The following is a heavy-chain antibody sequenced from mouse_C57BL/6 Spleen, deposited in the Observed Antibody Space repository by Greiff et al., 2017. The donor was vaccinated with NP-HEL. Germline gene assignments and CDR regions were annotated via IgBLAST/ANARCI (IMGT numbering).Heavy chain of an antibody. CDR1: GYTSTSYW. J-gene: IGHJ2*01. Sequence: QVHVKQPGTELVKLGASVKLSCKAPGYTSTSYWMHGVKRRPGQGLGWIGNFNPSNGGTNYNEKFKSKATLTVDKSSSTAYMQLSSLTSEDSAVYYCARDGYSNAYYFDYWGQGTTLTVSS. CDR3: ARDGYSNAYYFDY. D-gene: IGHD2-5*01. V-gene: IGHV1-53*01. CDR2: FNPSNGGT.